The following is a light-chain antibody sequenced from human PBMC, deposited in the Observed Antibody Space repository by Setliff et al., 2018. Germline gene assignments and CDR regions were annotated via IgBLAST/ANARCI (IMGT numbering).Light chain of an antibody. V-gene: IGLV2-8*01. CDR1: SRDIGAYDY. J-gene: IGLJ1*01. CDR3: SSYAASYNPYV. CDR2: EVT. Sequence: QSALTQPPSASGSPGQSLTISCTGTSRDIGAYDYVSWYQQHPGKAPKLMIYEVTKRPSGVPDRFSGSKSGNTASLTVSGLQAEDEADYYCSSYAASYNPYVFGTGPRSPS.